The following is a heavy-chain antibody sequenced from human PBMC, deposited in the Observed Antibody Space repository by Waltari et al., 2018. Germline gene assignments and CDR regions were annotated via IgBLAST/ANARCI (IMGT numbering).Heavy chain of an antibody. V-gene: IGHV7-4-1*02. D-gene: IGHD6-13*01. CDR2: INTNTGNP. J-gene: IGHJ6*02. Sequence: QVQLVQSGSELKKPGASVKVSCKASGYTFTSYAMNWVRQAPGQGLEWMGWINTNTGNPTYAQGFTGRFGFSLDTSVSTAYLQISSLKAEDTAVYYCARVIAAAGDYYYYGMDVWGQGTTVTVSS. CDR1: GYTFTSYA. CDR3: ARVIAAAGDYYYYGMDV.